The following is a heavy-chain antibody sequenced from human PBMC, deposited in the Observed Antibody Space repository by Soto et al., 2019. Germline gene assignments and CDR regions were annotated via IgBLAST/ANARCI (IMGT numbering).Heavy chain of an antibody. CDR2: ISYDGSNK. D-gene: IGHD3-16*02. CDR3: AKEITFGGVIVIHGFDY. Sequence: PGGSLRLSCAASGFTFSSYGMHWVRQAPGKGLEWVAVISYDGSNKYYADSVKGRFTISRDNSKNTLYLQMNSLRAEDTAVYYCAKEITFGGVIVIHGFDYWGQGTLVTVSS. V-gene: IGHV3-30*18. CDR1: GFTFSSYG. J-gene: IGHJ4*02.